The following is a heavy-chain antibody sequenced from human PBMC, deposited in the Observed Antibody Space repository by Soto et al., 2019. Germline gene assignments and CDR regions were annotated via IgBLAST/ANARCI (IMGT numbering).Heavy chain of an antibody. CDR2: IYYSGST. V-gene: IGHV4-30-4*01. CDR1: GGSISSGDYY. D-gene: IGHD1-7*01. CDR3: ARVPGTTTSYWFDP. Sequence: SETLSLTCTVSGGSISSGDYYWSWIRQPPGKGLEWIGYIYYSGSTYYNPSLKSRVTISVDTSKNQFSLKLSSVTAADTAVYYCARVPGTTTSYWFDPWGQGTLDTVSS. J-gene: IGHJ5*02.